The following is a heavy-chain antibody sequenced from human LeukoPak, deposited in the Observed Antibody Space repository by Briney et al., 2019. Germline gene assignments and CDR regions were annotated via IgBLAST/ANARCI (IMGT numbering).Heavy chain of an antibody. CDR3: AATVVTPWDYYYYGMDV. Sequence: NASETLSLTCAVSGGSISSGGYSWSWIRQPPGKGLEWIGYIYHSGSTYYNPSLKSRVTISVDRSKNQFSLKLSSVTAADTAVYCCAATVVTPWDYYYYGMDVWGQGTTVTVSS. CDR2: IYHSGST. J-gene: IGHJ6*02. D-gene: IGHD4-23*01. V-gene: IGHV4-30-2*01. CDR1: GGSISSGGYS.